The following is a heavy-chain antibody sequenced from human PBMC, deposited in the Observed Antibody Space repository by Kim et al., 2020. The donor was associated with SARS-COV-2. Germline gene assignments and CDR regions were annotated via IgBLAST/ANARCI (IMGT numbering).Heavy chain of an antibody. V-gene: IGHV3-23*01. D-gene: IGHD3-9*01. CDR3: ARLVISLGGDDYYYGMDV. CDR2: ISGSGGST. Sequence: GGSLRLSCAASGFTFSSYAMSWVRQAPGKGLEWVSAISGSGGSTYYADSVKGRFTISRDNSKNTLYLQMNSLRAEDTAVYYCARLVISLGGDDYYYGMDVWGQGTTVTVSS. J-gene: IGHJ6*02. CDR1: GFTFSSYA.